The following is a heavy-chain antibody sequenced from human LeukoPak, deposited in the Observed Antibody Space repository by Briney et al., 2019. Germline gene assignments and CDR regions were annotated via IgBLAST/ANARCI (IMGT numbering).Heavy chain of an antibody. CDR1: GGTFSSYA. CDR3: ARVADDDYSSSGEPFDY. Sequence: GASVKVSCKASGGTFSSYAISWVRQAPGQGLEWMGGIIPIFGTANYAQKFQGRVTMTTDTSTSTAYMELRSLRSDDTAVYYCARVADDDYSSSGEPFDYWGQGTLVTVSA. CDR2: IIPIFGTA. D-gene: IGHD6-6*01. J-gene: IGHJ4*02. V-gene: IGHV1-69*05.